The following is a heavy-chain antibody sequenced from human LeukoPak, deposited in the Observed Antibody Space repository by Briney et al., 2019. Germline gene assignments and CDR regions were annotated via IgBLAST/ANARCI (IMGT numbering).Heavy chain of an antibody. CDR1: GGTFSSYA. D-gene: IGHD2-8*02. V-gene: IGHV3-53*01. CDR3: ARGKILDY. CDR2: IYSGGST. J-gene: IGHJ4*02. Sequence: ASVKVSCKASGGTFSSYAISWVRQAPGKGLEWVSIIYSGGSTYYADSVKGRFTISRDNSKNTLYLQMNRLRAEDTAVYYCARGKILDYWGQGTLVTVSS.